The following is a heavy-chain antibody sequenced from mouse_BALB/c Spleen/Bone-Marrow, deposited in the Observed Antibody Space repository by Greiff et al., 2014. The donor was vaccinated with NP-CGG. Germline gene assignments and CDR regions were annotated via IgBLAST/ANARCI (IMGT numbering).Heavy chain of an antibody. CDR2: INSNGGST. V-gene: IGHV5-6-3*01. J-gene: IGHJ2*01. D-gene: IGHD2-1*01. CDR1: GFTFSSYG. Sequence: DVHVVESGGGLVQPGGSLKLSCAASGFTFSSYGMSWVRQTPDKRLELVASINSNGGSTYYPDSVKGRFTISRDNAKNTLSLQMSSLKSEDTAMYYCARGNYGNYVDYFDYWGQGTTLTVSS. CDR3: ARGNYGNYVDYFDY.